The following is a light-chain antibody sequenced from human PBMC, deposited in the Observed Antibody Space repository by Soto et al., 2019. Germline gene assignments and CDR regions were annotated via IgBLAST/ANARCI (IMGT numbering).Light chain of an antibody. V-gene: IGKV1-27*01. CDR3: QKYNSAPPGFT. CDR2: AAS. J-gene: IGKJ3*01. CDR1: QGISNY. Sequence: DIQMTQSPSSLSASVGDRVTITCRASQGISNYLAWYQQKPGKVPKLLIYAASTLQSGVPSRFSGGGSGTDFTLTISSLQPEDVATYYCQKYNSAPPGFTFGPGTKVDIK.